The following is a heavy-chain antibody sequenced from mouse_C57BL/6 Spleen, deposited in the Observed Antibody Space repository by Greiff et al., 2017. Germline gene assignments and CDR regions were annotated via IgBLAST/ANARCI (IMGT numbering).Heavy chain of an antibody. J-gene: IGHJ2*01. D-gene: IGHD2-4*01. V-gene: IGHV1-53*01. CDR2: INPSNGGT. CDR3: ARTGDYGVYYFDY. Sequence: QVQLQQPGTELVKPGASVKLSCKASGYTFTSYWMHWVKQRPGQGLEWIGNINPSNGGTNYNEKFTSKATLTVDKSSSSASMQLSSLTSSYSSVYYCARTGDYGVYYFDYWGQGTTLTVSS. CDR1: GYTFTSYW.